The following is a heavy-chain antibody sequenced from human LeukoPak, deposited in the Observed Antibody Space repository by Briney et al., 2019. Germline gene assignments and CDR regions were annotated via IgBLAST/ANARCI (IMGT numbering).Heavy chain of an antibody. J-gene: IGHJ3*02. CDR2: INPSGGST. Sequence: ASVKVSCKASGYTFTSYYMHWVRQAPGQGLEWMGIINPSGGSTSYAQKFQGRVTMTRDTSTSTVYMELSSLRSEDTAVYYCARGIVVVPADNSFHGDAFDIWGQGTMVTVSS. CDR1: GYTFTSYY. V-gene: IGHV1-46*01. CDR3: ARGIVVVPADNSFHGDAFDI. D-gene: IGHD2-2*01.